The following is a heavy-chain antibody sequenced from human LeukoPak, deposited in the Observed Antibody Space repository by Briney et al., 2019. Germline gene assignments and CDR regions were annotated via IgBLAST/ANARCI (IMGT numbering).Heavy chain of an antibody. CDR1: GYTLTDYY. Sequence: ASVKVSCKASGYTLTDYYIHWVRRAPGQGLEWMGWINPNSGGRNYAQKFQGRVTMTRDTSINTAYVEVSGLRSDDTAVYYCARTPSFGSVAFDIWGQGTMVTVSS. V-gene: IGHV1-2*02. CDR2: INPNSGGR. D-gene: IGHD3-10*01. CDR3: ARTPSFGSVAFDI. J-gene: IGHJ3*02.